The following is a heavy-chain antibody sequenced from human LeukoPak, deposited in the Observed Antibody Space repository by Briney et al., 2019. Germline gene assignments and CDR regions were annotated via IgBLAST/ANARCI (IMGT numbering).Heavy chain of an antibody. CDR3: ARDTRDAFDI. CDR2: IYYSGST. V-gene: IGHV4-30-4*02. CDR1: GGSISSGDYY. J-gene: IGHJ3*02. Sequence: PSETLPLTCTVSGGSISSGDYYWSWIRQPPGKGLEWIGYIYYSGSTYYNPSLKSRVTISVDTSKNQFSLKLRSVTAADTAVYYCARDTRDAFDIWGQGTMVTVSS.